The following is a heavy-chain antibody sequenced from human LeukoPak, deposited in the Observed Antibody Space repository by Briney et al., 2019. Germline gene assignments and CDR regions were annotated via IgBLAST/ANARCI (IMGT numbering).Heavy chain of an antibody. D-gene: IGHD3-3*01. Sequence: SQTLSLTCTVSGGSISSGSYYWSWIGQPAGKGLEWIGRIYTSGSTNYNPSLKSRVTISVDTSKNQFSLKLSSVTAADTAVYYCARASTIFGGFDPWGQGTLVTVSS. CDR2: IYTSGST. J-gene: IGHJ5*02. V-gene: IGHV4-61*02. CDR3: ARASTIFGGFDP. CDR1: GGSISSGSYY.